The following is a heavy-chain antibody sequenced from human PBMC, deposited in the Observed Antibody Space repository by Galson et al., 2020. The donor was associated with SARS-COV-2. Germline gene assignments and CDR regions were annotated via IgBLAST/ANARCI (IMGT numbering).Heavy chain of an antibody. V-gene: IGHV4-59*08. CDR2: LYYGGNT. CDR1: GGSISTYY. CDR3: ARLPVVRGVDS. D-gene: IGHD3-10*01. J-gene: IGHJ4*02. Sequence: ASETLSLTCTVSGGSISTYYWSWIRQPPGKGLEWIGYLYYGGNTNYNPSLQSRVTISVDTSKSQFSLKLSSVTAADTAVYYCARLPVVRGVDSWGQGILVTVTS.